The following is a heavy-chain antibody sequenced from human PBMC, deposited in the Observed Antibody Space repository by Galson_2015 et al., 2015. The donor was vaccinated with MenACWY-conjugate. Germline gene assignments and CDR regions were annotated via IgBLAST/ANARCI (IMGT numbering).Heavy chain of an antibody. J-gene: IGHJ6*02. D-gene: IGHD2-2*01. CDR3: ARGGGLYQLLSGHYYYGMDV. CDR2: VSPIFGTA. V-gene: IGHV1-69*01. CDR1: GGTFSGYA. Sequence: SCKASGGTFSGYAIVWVRQAPGQGLEWMGGVSPIFGTANYAQKMQDRVTITADESATTDYMELRGLRSEDTAVYYCARGGGLYQLLSGHYYYGMDVWGQGTTVTVSS.